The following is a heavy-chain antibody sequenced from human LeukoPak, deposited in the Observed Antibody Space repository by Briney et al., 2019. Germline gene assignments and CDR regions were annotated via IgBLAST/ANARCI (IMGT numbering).Heavy chain of an antibody. D-gene: IGHD6-19*01. CDR1: GYTFNNHY. CDR3: ARDLRDGSGWPY. CDR2: INPSGGST. V-gene: IGHV1-46*02. Sequence: ASVKVSCKASGYTFNNHYMYWVRQAPGQGLEWMGVINPSGGSTSYAQKFQGRVTITRDTSASTAYMELSSLRSEDTAVYYCARDLRDGSGWPYWGQGTLVTVSS. J-gene: IGHJ4*02.